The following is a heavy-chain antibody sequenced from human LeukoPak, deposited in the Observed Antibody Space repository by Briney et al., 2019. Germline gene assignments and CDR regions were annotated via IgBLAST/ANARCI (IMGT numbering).Heavy chain of an antibody. Sequence: ASVKVSCKVSGYTLTELSMHWVRQAPGKGLEWMGGFDPEDGETIYAQKFQGRVTMTEDTSTDTAYMELSSLRSEDTAVYYYATAKSIHGGPDYWGQGTLVAVSS. CDR3: ATAKSIHGGPDY. V-gene: IGHV1-24*01. J-gene: IGHJ4*02. CDR1: GYTLTELS. D-gene: IGHD6-6*01. CDR2: FDPEDGET.